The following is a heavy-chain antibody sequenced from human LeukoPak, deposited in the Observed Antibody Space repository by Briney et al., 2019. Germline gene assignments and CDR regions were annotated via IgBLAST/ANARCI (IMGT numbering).Heavy chain of an antibody. J-gene: IGHJ4*02. V-gene: IGHV3-23*01. CDR1: GFTFSSYA. D-gene: IGHD3-22*01. Sequence: PGGSLRLSCAASGFTFSSYAMSWVRQAPGKGLEWVSAISGSGGSTYYADSVKGRFTISRDNARSSLYLQMNSLRAEDTAVYYCARGDLYYYDSSGGDYWGQGTLVTVSS. CDR2: ISGSGGST. CDR3: ARGDLYYYDSSGGDY.